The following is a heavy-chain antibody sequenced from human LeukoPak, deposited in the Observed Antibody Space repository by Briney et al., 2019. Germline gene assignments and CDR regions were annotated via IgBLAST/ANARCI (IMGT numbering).Heavy chain of an antibody. CDR1: GFTFSNSA. D-gene: IGHD3-9*01. Sequence: GGSLRLSCAASGFTFSNSAMNWVRQDPGKGLEWVSSIDYDSSHIYYAASVRGRFTISRDNARNSVYLQMNSLRVEDTAVYYCARDPLRYLRVGHYDYWGQGTLVAGSS. CDR2: IDYDSSHI. CDR3: ARDPLRYLRVGHYDY. V-gene: IGHV3-21*01. J-gene: IGHJ4*02.